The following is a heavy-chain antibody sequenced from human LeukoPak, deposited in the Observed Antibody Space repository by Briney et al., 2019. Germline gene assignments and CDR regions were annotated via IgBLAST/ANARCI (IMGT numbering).Heavy chain of an antibody. CDR1: GFTFSSYW. J-gene: IGHJ4*02. Sequence: HTGGSLRLSCAVSGFTFSSYWMHWVRQAPGKGLVWVSRIKSDGSRTDYADSVKGRFTISRDNSKNTLYLQMNSLRAEDTAVYYCAKVKARYYYDSSGYWFDYWGQGTLVTVSS. V-gene: IGHV3-74*01. CDR3: AKVKARYYYDSSGYWFDY. D-gene: IGHD3-22*01. CDR2: IKSDGSRT.